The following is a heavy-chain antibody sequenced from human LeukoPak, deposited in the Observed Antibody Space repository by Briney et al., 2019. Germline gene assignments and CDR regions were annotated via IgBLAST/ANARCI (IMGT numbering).Heavy chain of an antibody. Sequence: PGGSLRLSCEASGFSFTNTWMSWVRQAPGKGLEWVGRVKSKADDGTNDYAAPVQGRFTISRDDSKNTLSLQMNSLKTEDTAVYYCATEGGSGSYYGDDAFDMWGQGTMVTVSS. CDR3: ATEGGSGSYYGDDAFDM. CDR2: VKSKADDGTN. V-gene: IGHV3-15*01. J-gene: IGHJ3*02. CDR1: GFSFTNTW. D-gene: IGHD3-10*01.